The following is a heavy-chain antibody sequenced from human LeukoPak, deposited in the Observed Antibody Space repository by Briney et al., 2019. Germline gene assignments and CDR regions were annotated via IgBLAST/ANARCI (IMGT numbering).Heavy chain of an antibody. CDR2: ISWNGGTK. J-gene: IGHJ6*02. Sequence: PGGSLRLSCAASGFTFDNYAMHWVRQVPGKGLEWVSGISWNGGTKDSADSVKGRFSISRDNAKNTLYLQMNSLRAEDTALYFCAKDMGRTTVTRSYYHYGMDVWGQGTTVTVSS. CDR3: AKDMGRTTVTRSYYHYGMDV. D-gene: IGHD4-17*01. CDR1: GFTFDNYA. V-gene: IGHV3-9*01.